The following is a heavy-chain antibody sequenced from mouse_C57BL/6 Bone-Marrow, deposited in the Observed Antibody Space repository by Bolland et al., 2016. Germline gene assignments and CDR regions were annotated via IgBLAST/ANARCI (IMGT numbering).Heavy chain of an antibody. CDR3: ARGRGPGAY. D-gene: IGHD3-3*01. J-gene: IGHJ3*01. CDR2: YDGSST. Sequence: YDGSSTYYLDSLKSRFIISRDNAKNILYLQMSSLKSEDTATYYCARGRGPGAYWGQGTLV. V-gene: IGHV5-16*01.